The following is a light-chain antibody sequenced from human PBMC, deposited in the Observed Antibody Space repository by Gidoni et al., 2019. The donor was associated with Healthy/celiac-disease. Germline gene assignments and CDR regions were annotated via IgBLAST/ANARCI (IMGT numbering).Light chain of an antibody. Sequence: EIVLTQSPATLSLSPGERATLSCSASQSVSSYLAWYQQKPGQAPRLLIYDASNKATGIPARFSGSGSGTDFTLTISSLEPEDFAVYYCQQRSNWPYTFXQXTKLXIK. CDR1: QSVSSY. V-gene: IGKV3-11*01. CDR2: DAS. J-gene: IGKJ2*01. CDR3: QQRSNWPYT.